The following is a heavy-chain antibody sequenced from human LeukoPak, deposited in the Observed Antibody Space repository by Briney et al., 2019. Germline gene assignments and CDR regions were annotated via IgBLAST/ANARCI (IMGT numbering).Heavy chain of an antibody. D-gene: IGHD4-17*01. Sequence: GGSLRLSCAASGFTFNTYTMNWVRQAPGKGLEWVSYISGSSGIIDYADSVRGRFTISRDNAKNSLYLQMNSLRAEDTAVYYCAKNGVPVRIWGQGTLVTVSS. CDR1: GFTFNTYT. J-gene: IGHJ4*02. V-gene: IGHV3-48*01. CDR2: ISGSSGII. CDR3: AKNGVPVRI.